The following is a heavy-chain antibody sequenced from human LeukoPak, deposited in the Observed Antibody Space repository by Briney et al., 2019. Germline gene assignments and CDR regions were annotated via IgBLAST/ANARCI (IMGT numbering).Heavy chain of an antibody. D-gene: IGHD3-10*01. Sequence: GGSLRLSCAASGFTFSDHYIDWVRQAPGKGLEGVGRSRDKGNSYTTAYAPSVRGRFTISRDDSKNSLYLQMNSLKIEDTAVYYCTKLARAPRDFDYWGQGTLVTVSS. J-gene: IGHJ4*01. CDR2: SRDKGNSYTT. CDR1: GFTFSDHY. CDR3: TKLARAPRDFDY. V-gene: IGHV3-72*01.